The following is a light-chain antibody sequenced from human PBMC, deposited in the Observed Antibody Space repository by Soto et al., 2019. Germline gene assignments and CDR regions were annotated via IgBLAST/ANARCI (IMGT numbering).Light chain of an antibody. V-gene: IGLV2-14*03. J-gene: IGLJ2*01. CDR2: DVN. Sequence: QSALTQPASVSGSPGQSITISCTGTSSDIGAYNYVSWYQQHPGTASIFLIYDVNNRPSGVSNRFSGSKSGNTASLTISGLQDEDEAYYYCSSFTGSRTVVFGGGTKLTVL. CDR3: SSFTGSRTVV. CDR1: SSDIGAYNY.